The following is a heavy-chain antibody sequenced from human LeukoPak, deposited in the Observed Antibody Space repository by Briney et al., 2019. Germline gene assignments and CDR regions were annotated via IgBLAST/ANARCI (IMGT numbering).Heavy chain of an antibody. CDR3: IREVQVRASASLGL. CDR1: GFTISGFW. Sequence: GGSLRLSCAASGFTISGFWRHWVRQVPGEGLVWVARMNSAGTTINYADSVKGRFTISRDNVRNTLHLQMNNLSLEDTAVYFCIREVQVRASASLGLWGRGTLVTVS. J-gene: IGHJ4*01. V-gene: IGHV3-74*01. D-gene: IGHD1-1*01. CDR2: MNSAGTTI.